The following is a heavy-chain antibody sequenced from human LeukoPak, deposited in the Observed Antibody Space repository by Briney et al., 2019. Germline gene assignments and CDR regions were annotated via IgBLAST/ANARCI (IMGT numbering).Heavy chain of an antibody. D-gene: IGHD6-13*01. V-gene: IGHV3-21*01. CDR2: ISSSSSYI. Sequence: GGSLRLSCAASGFTFSSYSMNWVRQAPGKGLEWASSISSSSSYIYYADSVKGRFTISRDNAKNSLYLQMNSLRAEDTAAYYCARDSFGVSSSLDYWGQGTLVTVSS. CDR3: ARDSFGVSSSLDY. J-gene: IGHJ4*02. CDR1: GFTFSSYS.